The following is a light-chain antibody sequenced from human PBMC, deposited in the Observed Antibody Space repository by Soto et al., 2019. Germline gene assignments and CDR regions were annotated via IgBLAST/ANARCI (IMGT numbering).Light chain of an antibody. CDR1: HTVGSSF. CDR2: GAS. Sequence: ENVLTQSPSTLSFSPEERATLSCRASHTVGSSFLAWYQQKRGQAPRLLIYGASNRATGIPDRFSGSGSGADFTLTINRLEPEDFAVYYCQQFETFGGGTKVDIK. CDR3: QQFET. V-gene: IGKV3-20*01. J-gene: IGKJ4*01.